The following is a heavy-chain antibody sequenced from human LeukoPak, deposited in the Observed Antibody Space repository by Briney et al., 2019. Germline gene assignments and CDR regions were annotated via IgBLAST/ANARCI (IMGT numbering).Heavy chain of an antibody. CDR3: ARAIQFGGYFDY. D-gene: IGHD2-15*01. CDR1: GFTLSGDY. Sequence: GGSLRLSCAASGFTLSGDYMSWVRQAPGKGLEWVSVIFGAGTTYYADSVKGRFTISRDNSKNTLFLQMNSLRAEDTAVYHCARAIQFGGYFDYWGQGTLVTVST. J-gene: IGHJ4*02. V-gene: IGHV3-53*01. CDR2: IFGAGTT.